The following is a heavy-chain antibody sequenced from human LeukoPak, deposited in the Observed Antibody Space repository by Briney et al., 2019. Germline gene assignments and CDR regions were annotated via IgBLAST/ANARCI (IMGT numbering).Heavy chain of an antibody. V-gene: IGHV3-21*01. D-gene: IGHD5-18*01. CDR1: GFTFSSNT. CDR3: ASSQWGYSYGYSGY. CDR2: ISSSSSYI. Sequence: PGGSLRLSCAASGFTFSSNTMNWVPQAPGKGLEGVSSISSSSSYIYYADSVKGRFTISRDNAKNSLYLQMNSLRAEDTAVYYCASSQWGYSYGYSGYWGQGTLVTVSS. J-gene: IGHJ4*02.